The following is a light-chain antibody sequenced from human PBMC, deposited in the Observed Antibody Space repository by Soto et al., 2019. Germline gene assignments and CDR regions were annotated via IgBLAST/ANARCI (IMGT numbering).Light chain of an antibody. CDR2: AVS. Sequence: QSALTQPASLSGSPGQSITISCTGTSSDVGNYDYVSWYQQYPGKAPKLMIYAVSRRPSGVSNRFSGSKSGNTASLTISGLQAEDEADYYCTSYTPSSTYVFGTGTKVTVL. CDR3: TSYTPSSTYV. V-gene: IGLV2-14*03. CDR1: SSDVGNYDY. J-gene: IGLJ1*01.